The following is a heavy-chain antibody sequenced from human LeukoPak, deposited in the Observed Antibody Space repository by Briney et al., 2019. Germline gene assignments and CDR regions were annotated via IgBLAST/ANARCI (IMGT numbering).Heavy chain of an antibody. CDR1: GGSISSGYY. CDR3: ARDNYDNSGYYFDY. Sequence: SETLSLTCTVSGGSISSGYYWGWIRQPPGKGLEWIGSIYHSGSTYYNPSLKSRVTISVDTSKNQLSLKLSSVTAADTAVYYCARDNYDNSGYYFDYWGQGTLVTVSS. J-gene: IGHJ4*02. D-gene: IGHD3-22*01. V-gene: IGHV4-38-2*02. CDR2: IYHSGST.